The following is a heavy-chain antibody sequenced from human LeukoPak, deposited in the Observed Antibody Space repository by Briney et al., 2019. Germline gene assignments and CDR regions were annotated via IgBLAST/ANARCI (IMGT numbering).Heavy chain of an antibody. CDR1: GGSISSHY. CDR3: ARDGESGYGEDY. V-gene: IGHV4-59*11. Sequence: SETLSLTCTVSGGSISSHYWSWIRQPPGKGLEWIGYIYYSGSTNYNPSLKSRVTMSVDTSKNQFSLKLSSVTAADTAVYYCARDGESGYGEDYWGQGTLVTVSS. D-gene: IGHD3-10*01. J-gene: IGHJ4*02. CDR2: IYYSGST.